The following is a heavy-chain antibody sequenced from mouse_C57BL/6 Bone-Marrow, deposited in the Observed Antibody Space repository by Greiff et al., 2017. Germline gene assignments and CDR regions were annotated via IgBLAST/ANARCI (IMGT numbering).Heavy chain of an antibody. CDR3: VRQDSTTVVGGFAY. D-gene: IGHD1-1*01. V-gene: IGHV10-1*01. J-gene: IGHJ3*01. Sequence: EVQGVESGGGLVQPKGSLKLSCAASGFSFNTYAMNWVRQAPGKGLEWVARIRSKSNNYATYYADSVKDRFTISRDDSESMLYLQMNNLKTEDTAMYYCVRQDSTTVVGGFAYWGQGTLVTVSA. CDR2: IRSKSNNYAT. CDR1: GFSFNTYA.